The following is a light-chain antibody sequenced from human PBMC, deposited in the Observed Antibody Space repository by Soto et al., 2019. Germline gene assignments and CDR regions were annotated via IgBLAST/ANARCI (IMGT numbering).Light chain of an antibody. Sequence: QSALTQPASVSGSPGQSITISCTGTSSDVDAYTYVSWYQQHPGKAPKLIIFEVTNRPSGVSTRFSGSKSGNTASLTISGLQAEDEGDYYCSSYTRSSRVFGTGTKVTVL. CDR3: SSYTRSSRV. CDR2: EVT. V-gene: IGLV2-14*01. CDR1: SSDVDAYTY. J-gene: IGLJ1*01.